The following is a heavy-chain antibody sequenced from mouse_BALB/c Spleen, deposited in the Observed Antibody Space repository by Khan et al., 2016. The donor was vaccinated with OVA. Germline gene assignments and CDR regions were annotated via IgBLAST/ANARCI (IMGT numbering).Heavy chain of an antibody. CDR3: VRHGGFDPYYAMDN. Sequence: VELVESGGGLVKPGGSLILSCAASGFAFSSYDMSWVRQTPVKRLVWVATFSSGGSYTKYSDSVKGRFIISRDKARNTLYLQMSSLRSEDTALYYCVRHGGFDPYYAMDNWGQGTSVTVSS. CDR1: GFAFSSYD. V-gene: IGHV5-9*02. CDR2: FSSGGSYT. J-gene: IGHJ4*01.